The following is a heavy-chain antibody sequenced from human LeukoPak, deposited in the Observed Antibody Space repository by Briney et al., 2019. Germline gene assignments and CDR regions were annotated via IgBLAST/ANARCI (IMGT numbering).Heavy chain of an antibody. Sequence: KPSETLSLTCAVSGYSISNGYYWVWIRQPPGRGLEWFGSLYHSDSAYYNTSLRSRVSMSVDTSKNQFSLTLSFVTAADTAVYYCARQHDSYYYYYIDVWGSGTTVTVSS. J-gene: IGHJ6*03. V-gene: IGHV4-38-2*01. CDR2: LYHSDSA. CDR1: GYSISNGYY. CDR3: ARQHDSYYYYYIDV.